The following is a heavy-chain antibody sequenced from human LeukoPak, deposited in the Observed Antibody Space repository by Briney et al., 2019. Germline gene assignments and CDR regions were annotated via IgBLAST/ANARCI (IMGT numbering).Heavy chain of an antibody. D-gene: IGHD2-15*01. CDR1: GGSISSYY. J-gene: IGHJ5*02. CDR2: IYYSGST. V-gene: IGHV4-59*01. CDR3: ARAAPGYCSGGSCYSVWFDP. Sequence: PSETLSLTCTVSGGSISSYYWSWIRQPPGKGLEWIGYIYYSGSTNYNPSLKSRVTISVDTSKNQFSLKLSSVTAADTAVYYCARAAPGYCSGGSCYSVWFDPWGQGTLVTVSS.